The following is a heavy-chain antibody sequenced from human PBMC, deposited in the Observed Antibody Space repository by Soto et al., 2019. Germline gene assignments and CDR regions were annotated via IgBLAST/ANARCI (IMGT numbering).Heavy chain of an antibody. J-gene: IGHJ5*02. CDR3: ARPTGTTLA. D-gene: IGHD1-7*01. Sequence: PSEILSLTCTVSGGSISSSSYYWGWIRQPPGKGLEWIGSIYYSGSTYYNPSLKSRVTISVDTSKNQFSLKLSSVTAADTAVYYCARPTGTTLAWGQGTLVTVSS. CDR1: GGSISSSSYY. V-gene: IGHV4-39*01. CDR2: IYYSGST.